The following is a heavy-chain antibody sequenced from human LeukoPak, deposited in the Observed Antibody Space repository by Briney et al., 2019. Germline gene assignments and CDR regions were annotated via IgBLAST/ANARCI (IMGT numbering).Heavy chain of an antibody. D-gene: IGHD6-19*01. CDR2: INQDGSER. CDR3: AKDIAVAGTGVDY. CDR1: GFTFSSHW. Sequence: PGGSLRLSCAASGFTFSSHWMSWVRQAPGKGLEWVANINQDGSERYYVESVKGRFTISRDNSKNTLYLQMNSLRAEDTAVYYCAKDIAVAGTGVDYWGQGTLVTASS. J-gene: IGHJ4*02. V-gene: IGHV3-7*05.